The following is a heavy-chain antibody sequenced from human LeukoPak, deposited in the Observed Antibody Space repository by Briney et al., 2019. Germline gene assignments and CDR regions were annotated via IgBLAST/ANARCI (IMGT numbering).Heavy chain of an antibody. D-gene: IGHD6-13*01. CDR2: ITYDGSGK. CDR1: GFTFSSYD. CDR3: AKDPQQLVLSNFFGF. V-gene: IGHV3-30*18. J-gene: IGHJ4*02. Sequence: GGSLRLSCAASGFTFSSYDMYWVRQAPGKGLEWVAGITYDGSGKYYADSVKGRFTISRDNSKNTLCLQMNSLRAEDSAVYYCAKDPQQLVLSNFFGFGGQGTLVTVSS.